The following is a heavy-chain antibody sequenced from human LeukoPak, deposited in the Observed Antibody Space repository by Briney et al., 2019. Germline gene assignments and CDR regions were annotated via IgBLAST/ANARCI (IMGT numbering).Heavy chain of an antibody. D-gene: IGHD3-10*01. J-gene: IGHJ4*02. CDR2: IIPILGIA. Sequence: SVKVSCKASGGTFSSYAISWVRQAPGQGLEWMGRIIPILGIANYAQKFQGRVTMTEDTSTDTAYMELSSLRSEDTAVYYCATGALWFGEFDLDYWGQGTLVTVSS. CDR1: GGTFSSYA. CDR3: ATGALWFGEFDLDY. V-gene: IGHV1-69*04.